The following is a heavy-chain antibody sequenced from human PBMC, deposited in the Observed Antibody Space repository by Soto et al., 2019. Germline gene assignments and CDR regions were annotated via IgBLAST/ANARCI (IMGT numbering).Heavy chain of an antibody. CDR1: GGSISSGCYS. Sequence: ASETLSLTCAVSGGSISSGCYSWSWIRQPPGKGLEWIGYIYHSGSTYYNPSLKSRVTISVDRSKNQFSLKLSSVTAADTAVYYCARVPDRWGQGTLVTSPQ. J-gene: IGHJ5*02. CDR2: IYHSGST. D-gene: IGHD2-2*01. CDR3: ARVPDR. V-gene: IGHV4-30-2*01.